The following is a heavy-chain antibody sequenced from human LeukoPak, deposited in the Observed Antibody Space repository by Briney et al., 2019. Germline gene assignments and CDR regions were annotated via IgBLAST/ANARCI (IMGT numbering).Heavy chain of an antibody. CDR3: ARAEQQLPNDFDY. CDR2: INPSGGST. D-gene: IGHD6-13*01. CDR1: GYTFTSYY. Sequence: ASVKVSCKASGYTFTSYYMHWVRQAPGQGLEWMGIINPSGGSTSYAQKFQGRVTMTRDMSTSTAYMELRSLRSDDTAVYYCARAEQQLPNDFDYWGQGTLVTVSS. J-gene: IGHJ4*02. V-gene: IGHV1-46*01.